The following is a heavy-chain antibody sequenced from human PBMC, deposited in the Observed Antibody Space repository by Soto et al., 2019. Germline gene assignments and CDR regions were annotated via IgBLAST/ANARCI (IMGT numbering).Heavy chain of an antibody. CDR3: ARANADGYNFYYFNY. CDR1: GFTVSSNY. CDR2: IYSAGYT. V-gene: IGHV3-53*01. Sequence: PGGSLRLSCAASGFTVSSNYMSWVRQAPGKGLEWVSVIYSAGYTYYADSVKGRFTISRDHSKNTLYLQVNSLRAEDTAVYYCARANADGYNFYYFNYWGQGTLVTVSS. J-gene: IGHJ4*02. D-gene: IGHD5-12*01.